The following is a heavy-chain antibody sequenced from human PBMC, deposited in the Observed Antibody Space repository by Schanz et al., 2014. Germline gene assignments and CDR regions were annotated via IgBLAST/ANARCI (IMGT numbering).Heavy chain of an antibody. V-gene: IGHV3-23*01. CDR3: ARDNRYYLFDY. CDR1: GFSFSSYA. J-gene: IGHJ4*02. D-gene: IGHD3-16*02. Sequence: EVQLLESGGGLVEPGGSLRLSCAASGFSFSSYAMGWVRQAPGKGLEWVSALSEGGGGTHYADSVRGRFTISRDNAKNSLYLQMNSLRAEDTAVYFCARDNRYYLFDYWGQGALVTVSS. CDR2: LSEGGGGT.